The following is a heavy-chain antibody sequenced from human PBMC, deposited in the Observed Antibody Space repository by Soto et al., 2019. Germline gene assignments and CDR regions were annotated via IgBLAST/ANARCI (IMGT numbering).Heavy chain of an antibody. CDR3: AKDKEYSGYDYLFDY. V-gene: IGHV3-9*01. D-gene: IGHD5-12*01. Sequence: GGSLRLSCAASGFTFDDYAMHWVRQAPGKGLEWVSGISWNSGSIGYADSVKGRFTISRDNAKNSLYLQMNSLRAEDTALYYCAKDKEYSGYDYLFDYWGQGTLVTVSS. CDR2: ISWNSGSI. CDR1: GFTFDDYA. J-gene: IGHJ4*02.